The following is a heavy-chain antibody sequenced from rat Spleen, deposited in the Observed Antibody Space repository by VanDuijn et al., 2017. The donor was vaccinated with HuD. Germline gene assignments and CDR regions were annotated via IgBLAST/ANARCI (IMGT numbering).Heavy chain of an antibody. D-gene: IGHD1-6*01. CDR3: TNIPEYTTDYYYVMDA. CDR1: GFSLTSNS. J-gene: IGHJ4*01. V-gene: IGHV2-1*01. Sequence: QVQLKESGPGLVQPSQTLSLTCTVSGFSLTSNSVSWVRQPPGKGLEWMGAIWSGGSTDYNSALKSRLSISRDTSKSQVFLKMNILQTDDTAIYFCTNIPEYTTDYYYVMDAWGQGASVTVSS. CDR2: IWSGGST.